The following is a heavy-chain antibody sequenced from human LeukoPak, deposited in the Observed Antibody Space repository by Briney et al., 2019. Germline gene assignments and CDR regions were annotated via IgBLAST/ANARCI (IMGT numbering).Heavy chain of an antibody. V-gene: IGHV6-1*01. CDR1: GDIVSSSSAA. CDR2: TYYRSKWYK. Sequence: SHPLSLICAICGDIVSSSSAAWHWIRQSRSGGLEWLGWTYYRSKWYKDYAVSVKSRITTTPETSKNPLSLQLNSVTPEDTAVYYCAREQELVSRYYYCGMDVSGHGATVTAS. D-gene: IGHD6-13*01. CDR3: AREQELVSRYYYCGMDV. J-gene: IGHJ6*02.